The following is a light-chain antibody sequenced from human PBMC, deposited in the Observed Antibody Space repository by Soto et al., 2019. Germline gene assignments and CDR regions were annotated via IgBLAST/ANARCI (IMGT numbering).Light chain of an antibody. CDR1: SSDIGGYNY. V-gene: IGLV2-14*03. CDR3: SSFTPTSTHV. Sequence: QSALTQPASVSGYPGQSITISCTGTSSDIGGYNYVSWYQHLPGKAPKLMIYDVSNRPSGVSDRFSGSKSGNTASLTISGLQAEDEADYYCSSFTPTSTHVFGSGTKVTVL. J-gene: IGLJ1*01. CDR2: DVS.